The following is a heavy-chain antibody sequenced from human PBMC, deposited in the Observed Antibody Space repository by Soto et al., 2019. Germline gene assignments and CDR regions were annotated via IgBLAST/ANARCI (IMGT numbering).Heavy chain of an antibody. CDR3: VASLAASGLNWLDP. D-gene: IGHD6-13*01. V-gene: IGHV4-4*07. CDR1: GGSISEKY. Sequence: SETLSLTCIVSGGSISEKYWNWVRQPPGKGLEWIGLIFANGHTDYNPSLKSRATMSVDASKNQFSLRLTSMTAADTAVYYCVASLAASGLNWLDPWGRGTLVTVS. CDR2: IFANGHT. J-gene: IGHJ5*02.